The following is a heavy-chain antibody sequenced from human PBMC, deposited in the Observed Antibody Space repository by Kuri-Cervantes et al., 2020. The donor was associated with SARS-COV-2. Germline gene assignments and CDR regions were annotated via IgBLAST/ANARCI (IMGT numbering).Heavy chain of an antibody. V-gene: IGHV1-46*01. CDR1: GYTFTSYY. D-gene: IGHD3-3*01. CDR2: INPSGGST. J-gene: IGHJ4*02. CDR3: ARVLFPQVEAHFDY. Sequence: ASVKVSCKASGYTFTSYYMHWVRQAPGQGLEWMGIINPSGGSTSYAQKFQGRVTMTTDTSTSTAYMELRSLRSDDTAVYYCARVLFPQVEAHFDYWGQGSLVTVSS.